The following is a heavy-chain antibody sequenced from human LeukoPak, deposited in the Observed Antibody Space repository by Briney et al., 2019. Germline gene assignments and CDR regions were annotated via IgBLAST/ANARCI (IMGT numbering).Heavy chain of an antibody. CDR1: GGSISSSY. J-gene: IGHJ4*02. Sequence: SETLSLTCTVSGGSISSSYWNWIRQPPGKGLEWIGYIYYSGSTNYNPSFKSRVAISVDTSKNQFSLKLSSVTAADTAVYYCARKRYDDPYFFDYWGQGTLVTVSS. V-gene: IGHV4-59*08. D-gene: IGHD3-22*01. CDR3: ARKRYDDPYFFDY. CDR2: IYYSGST.